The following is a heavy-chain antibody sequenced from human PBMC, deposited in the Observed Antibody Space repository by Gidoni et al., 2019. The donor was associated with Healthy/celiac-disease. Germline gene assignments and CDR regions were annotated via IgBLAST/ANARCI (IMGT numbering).Heavy chain of an antibody. CDR1: GFTVSSNY. D-gene: IGHD3-10*01. Sequence: EVQLVESGGGLVQPGGSLRLSCAASGFTVSSNYMSWVRQAPGKGLEWVSVIYSGGSTYYADSVKGRFTISRHNSKNTLYLQMNSLRAEDTAVYYCARVSGPDPDPYYYYYGMDVWGQGTTVTVSS. CDR2: IYSGGST. CDR3: ARVSGPDPDPYYYYYGMDV. V-gene: IGHV3-53*04. J-gene: IGHJ6*02.